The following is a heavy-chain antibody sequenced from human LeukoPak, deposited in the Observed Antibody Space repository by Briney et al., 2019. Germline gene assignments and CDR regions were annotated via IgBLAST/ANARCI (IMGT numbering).Heavy chain of an antibody. D-gene: IGHD3-3*01. V-gene: IGHV1-2*02. CDR1: GYTFTGYY. Sequence: ASVKVSCKASGYTFTGYYMHWVRQAPGQGLEWMEWINPNSGGTNYAQKFQGRVTITRDTSISTAYMELSRPRFDDTAVYYCAREDYDFWSGSSGHYMDVWGKGTTVTVSS. J-gene: IGHJ6*03. CDR2: INPNSGGT. CDR3: AREDYDFWSGSSGHYMDV.